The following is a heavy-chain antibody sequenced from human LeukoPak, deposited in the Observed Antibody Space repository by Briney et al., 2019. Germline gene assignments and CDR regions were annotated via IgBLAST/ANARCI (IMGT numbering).Heavy chain of an antibody. D-gene: IGHD2-15*01. CDR2: ISGSGGST. CDR3: ARDPRYCNGVTCYSYYYYYYMDV. Sequence: GGSLRLSCVASGFTFSSYGMSWVRQAPGKGLEWVSAISGSGGSTYYADSVKGRFTISRDNSKNTLYMQMNSLRAEDTAVYYCARDPRYCNGVTCYSYYYYYYMDVWGKGTTVTVSS. CDR1: GFTFSSYG. V-gene: IGHV3-23*01. J-gene: IGHJ6*03.